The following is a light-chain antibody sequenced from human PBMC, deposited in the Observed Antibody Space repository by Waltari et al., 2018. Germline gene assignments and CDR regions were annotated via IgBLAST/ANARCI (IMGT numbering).Light chain of an antibody. J-gene: IGKJ2*01. CDR3: QQSYSTLP. CDR1: QSISSY. CDR2: AAS. V-gene: IGKV1-39*01. Sequence: DIQMTQSPSSLSASVGDRDTITCRASQSISSYLNWYQQKPGKAPKLLIYAASRLQSGVPSRFSGSGSGTDFTLTISSLQPEDFATYYCQQSYSTLPFGQGTKLEIK.